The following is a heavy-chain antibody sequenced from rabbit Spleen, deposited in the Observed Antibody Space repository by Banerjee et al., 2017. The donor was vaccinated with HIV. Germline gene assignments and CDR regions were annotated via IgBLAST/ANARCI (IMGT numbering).Heavy chain of an antibody. J-gene: IGHJ4*01. D-gene: IGHD3-1*01. V-gene: IGHV1S47*01. Sequence: QEQLEESGGGLVQPGGSLKLSCKASGLDFSRYGVSWVRQAPGKGLEWIGYIDPVFGSTYYASWVNGRFTISRHNAQNTLYLQLNSLTAADTATYFCVRDTWNFNLWGPGTLVTV. CDR3: VRDTWNFNL. CDR2: IDPVFGST. CDR1: GLDFSRYG.